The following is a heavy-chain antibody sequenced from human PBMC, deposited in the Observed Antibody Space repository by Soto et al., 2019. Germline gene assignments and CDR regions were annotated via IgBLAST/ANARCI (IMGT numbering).Heavy chain of an antibody. V-gene: IGHV3-66*01. CDR1: GFTVSSKY. CDR2: IQSGGTT. J-gene: IGHJ6*03. Sequence: GGSLRLSCAASGFTVSSKYMTWVRPTPGKGLEWVSLIQSGGTTYYADSVKGRFTMSRGTSENTLHLQMDSLRGEDTAVYYCTRNNVLGDGVRGYGIPLDVWGKGPT. D-gene: IGHD2-8*01. CDR3: TRNNVLGDGVRGYGIPLDV.